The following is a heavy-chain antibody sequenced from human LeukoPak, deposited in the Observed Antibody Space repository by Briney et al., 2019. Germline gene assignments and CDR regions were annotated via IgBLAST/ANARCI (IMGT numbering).Heavy chain of an antibody. CDR3: ARDSGYSSSSMVFDY. D-gene: IGHD6-6*01. CDR1: GFTFSSYS. CDR2: ISSSRGYI. V-gene: IGHV3-21*01. J-gene: IGHJ4*02. Sequence: GGSLRLSCAASGFTFSSYSMNWVRQAPGKGLEWVSSISSSRGYIYYADSLKGRFTISRDNAENSLYLQMNSLRAEDTAVYYCARDSGYSSSSMVFDYSGQGTLVTVSS.